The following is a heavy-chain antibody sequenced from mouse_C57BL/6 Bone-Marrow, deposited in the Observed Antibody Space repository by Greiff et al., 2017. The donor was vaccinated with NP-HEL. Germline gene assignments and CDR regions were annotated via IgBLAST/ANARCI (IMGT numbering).Heavy chain of an antibody. CDR2: IHPNSGST. Sequence: QVQLKQPGAELVKPGASVKLSCKASGYTFTSYWMHWVKQRPGQGLEWIGMIHPNSGSTNYNEKFKSKATLTVDKSSSTAYMQLSSLTSEDSAVYYCARSVNWDWFAYWGQGTLVTVSA. V-gene: IGHV1-64*01. CDR1: GYTFTSYW. CDR3: ARSVNWDWFAY. D-gene: IGHD4-1*01. J-gene: IGHJ3*01.